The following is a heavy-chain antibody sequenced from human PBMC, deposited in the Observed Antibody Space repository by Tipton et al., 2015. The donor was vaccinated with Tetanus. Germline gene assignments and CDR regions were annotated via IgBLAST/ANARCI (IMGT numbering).Heavy chain of an antibody. CDR2: IYYTALT. CDR3: ARGLPREPWYFDY. Sequence: TLSLTCNVFGASINAGGYLWTWVRQHSGKGLEWIGNIYYTALTSYTPSLSGRVTISVDTSKNQFSLSLTSVTAADTAVYYCARGLPREPWYFDYWGQGMQVTVSS. D-gene: IGHD1-26*01. V-gene: IGHV4-31*03. J-gene: IGHJ4*02. CDR1: GASINAGGYL.